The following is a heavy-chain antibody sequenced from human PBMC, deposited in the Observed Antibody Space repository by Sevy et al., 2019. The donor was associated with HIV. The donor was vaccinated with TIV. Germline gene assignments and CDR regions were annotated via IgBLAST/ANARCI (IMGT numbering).Heavy chain of an antibody. Sequence: GGSLRLSCAASGFTFSSYAMHWVRQAPGKGLEWVAVISYDGSNKYYADSVKGRLTISRDNSKNTLYLQMNSLRAEDTAVYYCARVGTGHTHGTPPWYRGQGTLVTVSS. CDR2: ISYDGSNK. CDR1: GFTFSSYA. CDR3: ARVGTGHTHGTPPWY. V-gene: IGHV3-30-3*01. D-gene: IGHD1-1*01. J-gene: IGHJ4*02.